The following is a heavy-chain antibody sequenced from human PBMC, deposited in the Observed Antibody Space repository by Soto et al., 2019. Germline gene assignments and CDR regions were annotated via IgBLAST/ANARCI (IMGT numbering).Heavy chain of an antibody. CDR3: ATSVYSSSFVPPGGFDP. CDR1: GYTLTELS. CDR2: FYPEDGET. V-gene: IGHV1-24*01. Sequence: QVQLVQSGAEVKKPGASVKVSCKVSGYTLTELSMHWVRQAPGKGLEWMGGFYPEDGETSYAQKFQGRVTMTEDTSTDTAYMELSSLRSEDTAVYYCATSVYSSSFVPPGGFDPWGQGTLVTVSS. D-gene: IGHD6-6*01. J-gene: IGHJ5*02.